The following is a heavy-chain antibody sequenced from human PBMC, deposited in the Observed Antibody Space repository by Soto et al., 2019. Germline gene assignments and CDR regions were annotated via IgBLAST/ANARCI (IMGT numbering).Heavy chain of an antibody. J-gene: IGHJ5*02. Sequence: PSETLSLTCAVYGGSISSDYWSWIRQPPGKGLEWIGYMYYTGTTNYNPSLRSRVTISLDTSKKQFSLRLRSVTAADTAVYYCANLPPRIVVSLLPIPSWGQGILVNVSS. CDR1: GGSISSDY. CDR3: ANLPPRIVVSLLPIPS. CDR2: MYYTGTT. V-gene: IGHV4-59*12. D-gene: IGHD2-21*01.